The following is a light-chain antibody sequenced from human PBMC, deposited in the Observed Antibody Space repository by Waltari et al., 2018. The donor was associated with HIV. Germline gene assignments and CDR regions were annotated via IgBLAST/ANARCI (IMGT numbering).Light chain of an antibody. CDR3: QQYNNWPLT. CDR1: QSVSSN. Sequence: ERVMTQSPATLSVSPGERATLSCRASQSVSSNLAWYQQTPGQAPRLLIYGASTRATGISARFSRSWSVTVFTLTIGSLQSEDFAVYYCQQYNNWPLTFGGGTTVEIK. CDR2: GAS. J-gene: IGKJ4*01. V-gene: IGKV3-15*01.